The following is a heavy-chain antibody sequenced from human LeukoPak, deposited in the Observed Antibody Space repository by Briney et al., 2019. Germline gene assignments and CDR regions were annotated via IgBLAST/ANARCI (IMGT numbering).Heavy chain of an antibody. CDR3: VKGPRSIGGSAPTHY. Sequence: PGGSLRLSCSASGFTFXXXXXXXXRQXRGKXLXXXXXISSNGGSTYYADSVKXRXXXSRDNXKNTLYLQMSSLRAEDTAVYYCVKGPRSIGGSAPTHYWGQGTLVTVSS. CDR2: ISSNGGST. CDR1: GFTFXXXX. J-gene: IGHJ4*02. V-gene: IGHV3-64D*06. D-gene: IGHD3-10*01.